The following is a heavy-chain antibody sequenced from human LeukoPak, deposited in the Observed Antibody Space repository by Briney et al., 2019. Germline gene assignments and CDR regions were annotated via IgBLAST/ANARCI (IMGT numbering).Heavy chain of an antibody. Sequence: PGGSLRLSCAASGFTFSDFYMSWIRQAPGKGLEWVSYIGSSGSTIYYADSVKGRFTISRDNAKNSLYLQMNSLRAVDTAAYYCARRRYNWNAIDYWGQGTLVTVSS. CDR3: ARRRYNWNAIDY. CDR2: IGSSGSTI. D-gene: IGHD1-20*01. J-gene: IGHJ4*02. CDR1: GFTFSDFY. V-gene: IGHV3-11*01.